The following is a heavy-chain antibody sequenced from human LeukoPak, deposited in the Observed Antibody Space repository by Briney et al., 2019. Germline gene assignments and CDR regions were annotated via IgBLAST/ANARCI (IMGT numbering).Heavy chain of an antibody. CDR2: IIASFGTA. Sequence: SVKVSCKASGGTLSRYAISWVRQAPGQGLEWMGGIIASFGTANYAQKFQGRVTISADESTSTAYMELSSLRSEDTAVYYCARVVTPRYCSSTSCYWKGWFDPWGQGTLVTVSS. CDR1: GGTLSRYA. J-gene: IGHJ5*02. V-gene: IGHV1-69*13. D-gene: IGHD2-2*01. CDR3: ARVVTPRYCSSTSCYWKGWFDP.